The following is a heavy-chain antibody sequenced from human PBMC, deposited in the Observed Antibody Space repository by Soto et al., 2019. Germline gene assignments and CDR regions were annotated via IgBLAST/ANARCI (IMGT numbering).Heavy chain of an antibody. CDR2: IYWNDDK. V-gene: IGHV2-5*01. CDR1: GFSLSTSGVG. D-gene: IGHD6-13*01. J-gene: IGHJ5*02. Sequence: GSGPTLVNPTQTLTLTCTFSGFSLSTSGVGVGWIRQPPGKALEWLALIYWNDDKRYSASLKSRLTITKDTSKNQVVLTMTNMDPVNPAKYYCAHSSNVLIVISWYANWFDTWGQGTLVTVS. CDR3: AHSSNVLIVISWYANWFDT.